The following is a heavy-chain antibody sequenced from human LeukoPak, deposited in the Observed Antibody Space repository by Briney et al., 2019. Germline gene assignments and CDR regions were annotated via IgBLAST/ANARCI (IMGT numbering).Heavy chain of an antibody. D-gene: IGHD5-12*01. CDR3: ARDRRLRGFYMDV. J-gene: IGHJ6*03. CDR1: GFTFSSYA. Sequence: GSSLRLSCAASGFTFSSYAMHWLRQAPGKGLEWVAVISYDGSNKYYADSVKGRFTISRDNSKNTLYLQMNSLRAEDTAVYYCARDRRLRGFYMDVWGKGTTVTVSS. V-gene: IGHV3-30*04. CDR2: ISYDGSNK.